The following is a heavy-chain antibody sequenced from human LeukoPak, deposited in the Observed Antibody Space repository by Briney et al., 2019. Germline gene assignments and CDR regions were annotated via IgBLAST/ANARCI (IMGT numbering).Heavy chain of an antibody. CDR3: AKDGGGYFDWSVNHFDY. Sequence: ASVKVSCKASGYTFTSYYMHWVRQAPGQGLEWMGIINPSGGSTSYAQKFQGRVTMTRDTSTSTVYMELSSLRSEDTAVYYCAKDGGGYFDWSVNHFDYWGQGTLVTVSS. D-gene: IGHD3-9*01. V-gene: IGHV1-46*01. J-gene: IGHJ4*02. CDR2: INPSGGST. CDR1: GYTFTSYY.